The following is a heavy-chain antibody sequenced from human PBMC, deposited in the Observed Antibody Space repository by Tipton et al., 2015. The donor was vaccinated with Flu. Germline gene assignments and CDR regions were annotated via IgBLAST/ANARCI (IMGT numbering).Heavy chain of an antibody. J-gene: IGHJ4*02. CDR3: ARVGSDYYGSGSLFDY. CDR1: GFTFSSYE. Sequence: SLRLSCAASGFTFSSYEMNWVRQAPGKGLEWVSYISSSGSYIYYADSVKGRFTISRDNAKNSLYLQMNSLRAEDTAVYYCARVGSDYYGSGSLFDYGGQGTLVTVSS. CDR2: ISSSGSYI. V-gene: IGHV3-48*03. D-gene: IGHD3-10*01.